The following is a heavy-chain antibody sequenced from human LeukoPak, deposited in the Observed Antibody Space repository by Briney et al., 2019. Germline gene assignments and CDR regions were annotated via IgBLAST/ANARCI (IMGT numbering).Heavy chain of an antibody. CDR3: ARRYGGWGAFDI. J-gene: IGHJ3*02. CDR2: INHSGST. CDR1: GGSFSGYY. Sequence: SETLSLTCAVYGGSFSGYYWSWIRKPPGKGLKGIGEINHSGSTNYNPSLKSRVTISVDTSKNQFSLKLSSVTAADTAIYYCARRYGGWGAFDIWGQGTVVTVSS. D-gene: IGHD4-23*01. V-gene: IGHV4-34*01.